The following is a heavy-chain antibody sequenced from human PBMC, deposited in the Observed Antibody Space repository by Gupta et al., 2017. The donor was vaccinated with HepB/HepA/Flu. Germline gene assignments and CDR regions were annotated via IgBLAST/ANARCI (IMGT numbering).Heavy chain of an antibody. Sequence: QVQLQESGPGLVQPSGTLSLKCAVSGDSISNNKWWNWVRQPPGQGLEWIAEIHPSGETKYSPSLKSRVVISMDKSKNQFSLNLNSVTAADTAVYYCVRRGRGDYFYIDYWGQGTLVTVSS. V-gene: IGHV4-4*02. CDR2: IHPSGET. D-gene: IGHD2/OR15-2a*01. CDR1: GDSISNNKW. CDR3: VRRGRGDYFYIDY. J-gene: IGHJ4*02.